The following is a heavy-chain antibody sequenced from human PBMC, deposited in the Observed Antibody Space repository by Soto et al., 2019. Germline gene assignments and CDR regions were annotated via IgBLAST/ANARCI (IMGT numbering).Heavy chain of an antibody. CDR2: MNPNSGNT. V-gene: IGHV1-8*01. J-gene: IGHJ5*02. Sequence: ASVKVSCKASGYTFTSYDINWVRQATGQGREWMGWMNPNSGNTGYAQKFQGRVTMTRNTSISTADMELSSLRSEDTAVYYCASAGRIAVAGEYNWFDPWGQGTLVTVS. D-gene: IGHD6-19*01. CDR3: ASAGRIAVAGEYNWFDP. CDR1: GYTFTSYD.